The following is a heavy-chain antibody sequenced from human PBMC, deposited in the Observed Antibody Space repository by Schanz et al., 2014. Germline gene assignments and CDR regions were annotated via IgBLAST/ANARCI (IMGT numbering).Heavy chain of an antibody. D-gene: IGHD5-12*01. V-gene: IGHV4-59*11. Sequence: VQLQQSGPGLVKPSDTLSLTCTVSGGSISRHYWSWIRQPPGKGLEWIGYIHYSGNSNYNPSLKSRVTMSVDTSKNQFSLKLSSVTAADTAVYYCARAEINSGYARYYYGMDVWGQGTTVTVSS. J-gene: IGHJ6*02. CDR2: IHYSGNS. CDR1: GGSISRHY. CDR3: ARAEINSGYARYYYGMDV.